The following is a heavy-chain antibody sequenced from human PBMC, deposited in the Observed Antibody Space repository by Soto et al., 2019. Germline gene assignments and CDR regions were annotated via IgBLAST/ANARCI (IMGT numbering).Heavy chain of an antibody. CDR2: ISAYNGNT. D-gene: IGHD5-12*01. J-gene: IGHJ3*02. CDR3: ARDLSGNDPLRTFDI. V-gene: IGHV1-18*01. CDR1: GYTFTSYG. Sequence: GASVKVSCKASGYTFTSYGISWVRQAPGQGLEWMGWISAYNGNTNYAQKLQGRVTMTTDTSTSTAYMELRSLRSDDTAVFYCARDLSGNDPLRTFDIWGQGTMVTVSS.